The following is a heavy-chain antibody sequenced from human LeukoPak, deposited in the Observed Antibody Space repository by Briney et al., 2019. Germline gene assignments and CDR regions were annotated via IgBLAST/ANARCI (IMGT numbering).Heavy chain of an antibody. D-gene: IGHD3-9*01. CDR3: ARGLVLRYFDWLATSYFDY. J-gene: IGHJ4*02. Sequence: GGSLRLSCAASGFTFSSYAMSWVRQAPGKGLEWVSSISSSSSYIYYADSVKGRFTISRDNAKNSLYLQMNSLRAEDTAVYYCARGLVLRYFDWLATSYFDYWGQGTLVTVSS. CDR2: ISSSSSYI. CDR1: GFTFSSYA. V-gene: IGHV3-21*01.